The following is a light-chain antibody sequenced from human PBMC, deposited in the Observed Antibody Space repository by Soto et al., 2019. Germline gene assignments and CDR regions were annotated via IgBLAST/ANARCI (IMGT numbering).Light chain of an antibody. CDR1: ETVRSN. CDR2: GAS. V-gene: IGKV3-20*01. Sequence: VMTQSPDTLSVSPGERATLSCRASETVRSNLAWYQQKPGQAPRLLIYGASSRATGIPDRFSGSGSGTDFTLTISRLEPEDFAVYYCQQYGSSGTFGQGTKVDIK. J-gene: IGKJ1*01. CDR3: QQYGSSGT.